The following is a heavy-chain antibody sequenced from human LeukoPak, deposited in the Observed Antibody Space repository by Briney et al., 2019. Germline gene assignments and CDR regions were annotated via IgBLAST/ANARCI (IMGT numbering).Heavy chain of an antibody. CDR1: GFTFSNYM. D-gene: IGHD2-2*01. Sequence: PGGSLRLSCAASGFTFSNYMMHWVRQAPGKGLVWVSRIKSDGITITYADSVKGRFTISRDNAKNTLYLQMNSLRAEDTAVYYCARAYCSSTSCHRGYYFDYWGQGTLVTVSS. V-gene: IGHV3-74*01. CDR3: ARAYCSSTSCHRGYYFDY. CDR2: IKSDGITI. J-gene: IGHJ4*02.